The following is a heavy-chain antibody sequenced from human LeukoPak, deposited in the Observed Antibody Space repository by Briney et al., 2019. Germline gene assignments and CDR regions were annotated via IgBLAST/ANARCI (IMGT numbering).Heavy chain of an antibody. CDR1: GFRIEDYG. J-gene: IGHJ1*01. CDR3: ACPYCYGAGSYRYFQH. V-gene: IGHV3-20*04. Sequence: GGSLRLSCVASGFRIEDYGMAWVRQAPGKGLEWVSGIDRNGGSPSYADSVKGRFTMSRDNAMESLFLQLNSLRVEDTAFYFCACPYCYGAGSYRYFQHWGRGTLVTVSS. D-gene: IGHD3-10*01. CDR2: IDRNGGSP.